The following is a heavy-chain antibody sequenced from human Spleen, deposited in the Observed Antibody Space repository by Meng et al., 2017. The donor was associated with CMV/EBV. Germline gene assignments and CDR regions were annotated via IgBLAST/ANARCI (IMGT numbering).Heavy chain of an antibody. CDR2: IIPMFGTA. D-gene: IGHD5-24*01. CDR1: GGSFSPFA. J-gene: IGHJ5*02. CDR3: ATFGPTITTTRGEDWFDP. V-gene: IGHV1-69*05. Sequence: SVKVSCKASGGSFSPFAISWVRQAPGQGLEWMGGIIPMFGTANYAQKFQGRVTITTDESTSTAYMELSSLRPEDTALYYCATFGPTITTTRGEDWFDPWGQGTLVTVSS.